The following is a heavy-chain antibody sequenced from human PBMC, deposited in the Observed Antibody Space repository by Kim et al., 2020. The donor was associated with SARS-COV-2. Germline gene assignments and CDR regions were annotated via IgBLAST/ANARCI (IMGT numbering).Heavy chain of an antibody. CDR1: GFTFSSYW. J-gene: IGHJ6*02. V-gene: IGHV3-7*03. D-gene: IGHD1-20*01. Sequence: GGSLRLSCAASGFTFSSYWMSWVRQAPGKGLEWVANINRDGGEKYYVDSVKGRFTISRDNAKNSLYLQMNSLRAEDTAVYYCARVWYYYYGMDVWGQGTTVTVSS. CDR2: INRDGGEK. CDR3: ARVWYYYYGMDV.